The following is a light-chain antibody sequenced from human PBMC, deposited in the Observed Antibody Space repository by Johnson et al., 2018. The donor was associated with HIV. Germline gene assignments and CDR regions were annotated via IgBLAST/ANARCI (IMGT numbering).Light chain of an antibody. Sequence: QSVLTQPPSVSAAPGQKVTISCSGSSSNIGNNYVSWYQQLPGTAPKLLIHENNKRPSGIPDRFSGSKSGTSATLGITGLQTGDEADYYCGTWDSSLSGGGVFVRGTKGTVL. J-gene: IGLJ1*01. CDR1: SSNIGNNY. CDR3: GTWDSSLSGGGV. CDR2: ENN. V-gene: IGLV1-51*02.